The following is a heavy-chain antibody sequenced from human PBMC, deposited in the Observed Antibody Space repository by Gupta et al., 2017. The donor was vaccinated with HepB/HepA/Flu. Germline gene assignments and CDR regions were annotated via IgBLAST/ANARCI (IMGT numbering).Heavy chain of an antibody. J-gene: IGHJ4*02. CDR3: TRAWGGSYWYFDY. CDR2: VWYDGSNK. CDR1: GFTFSSYG. Sequence: QVQLVESGGGVVQPGRSLRLSCAASGFTFSSYGMHWVRQAPGKGPEWVAIVWYDGSNKYYADSVKGRFTISRDNAKTSVYLQMNSLRAEDTAVYYCTRAWGGSYWYFDYWGQGTLVTVSS. D-gene: IGHD1-26*01. V-gene: IGHV3-33*01.